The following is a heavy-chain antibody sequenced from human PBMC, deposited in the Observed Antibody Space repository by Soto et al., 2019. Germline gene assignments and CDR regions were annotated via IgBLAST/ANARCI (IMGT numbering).Heavy chain of an antibody. CDR1: GFTFSDFW. D-gene: IGHD2-21*01. CDR3: ARGAKGAYYVDV. Sequence: EVQLVESGGGLVQPGGSLRLSCAASGFTFSDFWLHWVRQAPEKGLVWVSRIKSDGGSANYADSVMGRFTIFRDNAKNTVYLQMDSLRAEDTAVYYCARGAKGAYYVDVWGKGTTVTVSS. CDR2: IKSDGGSA. V-gene: IGHV3-74*01. J-gene: IGHJ6*03.